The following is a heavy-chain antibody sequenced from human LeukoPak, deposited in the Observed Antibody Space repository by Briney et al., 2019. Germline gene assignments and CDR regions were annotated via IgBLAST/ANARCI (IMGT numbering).Heavy chain of an antibody. Sequence: GGSLRLSCTASGFTFSYYSMNWVRQAPGKGLEWVSSISSTHSYIYYSDSVKGRFTISRDNAKNSLHLQMNSLTVEDSAVYYCARGGMYIYGSFDQWGQGTLVIVSS. CDR3: ARGGMYIYGSFDQ. CDR2: ISSTHSYI. V-gene: IGHV3-21*01. D-gene: IGHD3-10*01. CDR1: GFTFSYYS. J-gene: IGHJ4*02.